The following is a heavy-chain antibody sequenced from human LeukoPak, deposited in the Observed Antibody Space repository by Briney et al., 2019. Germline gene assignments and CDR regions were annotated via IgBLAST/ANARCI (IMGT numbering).Heavy chain of an antibody. D-gene: IGHD3-22*01. CDR3: ATTYYYDSSGYYPPLYYFDY. CDR1: GYTFTDYY. Sequence: ASVKVSCKVSGYTFTDYYMHWVQQAPGKGLERMGLVDPEDGETIYAEKFQGRVTITADTSTDTAYMELSSLRSEDTAVYYCATTYYYDSSGYYPPLYYFDYWGQGTLVTVSS. J-gene: IGHJ4*02. V-gene: IGHV1-69-2*01. CDR2: VDPEDGET.